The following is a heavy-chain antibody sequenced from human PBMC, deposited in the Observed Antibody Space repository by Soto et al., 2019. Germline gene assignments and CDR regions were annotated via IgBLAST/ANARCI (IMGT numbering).Heavy chain of an antibody. CDR2: IYRGGGT. V-gene: IGHV3-53*01. D-gene: IGHD6-19*01. Sequence: EVQLVESGGGLIQPGGSLRLSCAASGFSVSGSYMGWVRQAPGKGLEWVSVIYRGGGTYYVDSVKGRFTISRDNSENTLYLQMNSLRADDTAVYYRARGWGSGWLEFFDSWGQGALVTVSS. J-gene: IGHJ4*02. CDR1: GFSVSGSY. CDR3: ARGWGSGWLEFFDS.